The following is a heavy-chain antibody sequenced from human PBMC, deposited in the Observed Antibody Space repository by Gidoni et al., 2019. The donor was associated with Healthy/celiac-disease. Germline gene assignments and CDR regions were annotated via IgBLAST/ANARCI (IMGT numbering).Heavy chain of an antibody. D-gene: IGHD3-22*01. CDR2: ISRNGGST. J-gene: IGHJ3*02. V-gene: IGHV3-64*01. CDR3: ASGYYYDSSGYYYDAFDI. CDR1: GFPFLRYS. Sequence: EVQLVESGGGLVHPGGSLRLSCAASGFPFLRYSMHWVRQAPGKGLEYVSAISRNGGSTYYANSVKGRFTISRDNSKNTLYLQMGSLRAEDMAVYYCASGYYYDSSGYYYDAFDIWGQGTMVTVSS.